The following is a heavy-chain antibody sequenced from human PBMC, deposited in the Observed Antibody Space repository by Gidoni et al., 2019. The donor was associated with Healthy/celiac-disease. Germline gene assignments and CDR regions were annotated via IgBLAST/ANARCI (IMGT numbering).Heavy chain of an antibody. J-gene: IGHJ6*02. Sequence: QVQLVESGGGVVQPGRSLRLSCAASGFTFSSYAMHWVRQAPGKGLGWVAVISYDGSNKYYADSVKGRFTISRDNSKNTLYLQMNSLRAEDTAVYYCARDSKPRYYYGSGSYYYGMDVWGQGTTVTVSS. V-gene: IGHV3-30-3*01. CDR3: ARDSKPRYYYGSGSYYYGMDV. CDR1: GFTFSSYA. CDR2: ISYDGSNK. D-gene: IGHD3-10*01.